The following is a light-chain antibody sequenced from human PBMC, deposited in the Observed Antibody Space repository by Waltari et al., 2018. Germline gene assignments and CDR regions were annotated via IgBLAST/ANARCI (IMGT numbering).Light chain of an antibody. Sequence: DIQMTPSPSSLSASVGDRVTITCRASQDIRDDLGWYQQKPRKAPKRLIYGASSLQSGVPSRFSGSGSGTEFTLTISSLQPEDFATYYCLQHNSYPLTFGGGTKVENK. J-gene: IGKJ4*01. V-gene: IGKV1-17*01. CDR2: GAS. CDR1: QDIRDD. CDR3: LQHNSYPLT.